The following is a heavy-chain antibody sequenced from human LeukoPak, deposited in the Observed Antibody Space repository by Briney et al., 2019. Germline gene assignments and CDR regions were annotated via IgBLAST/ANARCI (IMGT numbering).Heavy chain of an antibody. CDR1: GFTFSSYA. CDR2: ISYDGSNK. D-gene: IGHD6-13*01. V-gene: IGHV3-30*01. CDR3: ARDGIAAAGPPYDYYYYMDV. Sequence: GGSLRLSCAASGFTFSSYAMHWVRQAPGKGLEWVAVISYDGSNKYYADSVKGRFTISRDNSKNTLYLQMNSLRAEDTAVYYCARDGIAAAGPPYDYYYYMDVWGKGTTVTVSS. J-gene: IGHJ6*03.